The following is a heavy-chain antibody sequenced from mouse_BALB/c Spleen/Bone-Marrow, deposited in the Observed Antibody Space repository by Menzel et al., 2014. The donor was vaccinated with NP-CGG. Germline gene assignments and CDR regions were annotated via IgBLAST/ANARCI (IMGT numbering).Heavy chain of an antibody. J-gene: IGHJ3*01. CDR1: GFTFNTNA. CDR2: IRSKSNNYAT. D-gene: IGHD2-1*01. CDR3: VGERGNYAAWFAY. Sequence: EVMLVESGGGLVQPKGSLKLSCAASGFTFNTNAMNWVRQAPGKGLEWVARIRSKSNNYATYYADSVKDRFTVSRDDSQSMLYLQMNSLKTEDSAMYYCVGERGNYAAWFAYWGQGTLVTVSA. V-gene: IGHV10S3*01.